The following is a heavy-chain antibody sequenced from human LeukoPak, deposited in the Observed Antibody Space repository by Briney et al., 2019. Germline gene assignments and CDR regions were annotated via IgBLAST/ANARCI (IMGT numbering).Heavy chain of an antibody. D-gene: IGHD6-13*01. CDR3: ARTIAAAGTSYFDY. Sequence: SETLSLTCTISGGSISSYYWSWIRQPAGKGLEWIGCISTSGSTNYNPSFKSRVTMSVDTSKNKFSLKLSSVTAADTAVYFCARTIAAAGTSYFDYWGQGTLVTVSS. V-gene: IGHV4-4*07. CDR1: GGSISSYY. J-gene: IGHJ4*02. CDR2: ISTSGST.